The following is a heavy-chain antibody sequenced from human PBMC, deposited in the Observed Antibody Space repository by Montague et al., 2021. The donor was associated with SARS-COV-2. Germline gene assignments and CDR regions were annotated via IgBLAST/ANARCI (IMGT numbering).Heavy chain of an antibody. CDR3: ARVRAVPAAMRIFSLGRSYYGMDV. D-gene: IGHD2-2*01. CDR2: INHSGST. Sequence: SETLSLTCAVYGGSFSGYYWSWIRQPPGKGLEWIGEINHSGSTNYNPSLKSRVTISVDTSKNRFSLKLSSVTAADTAVYYCARVRAVPAAMRIFSLGRSYYGMDVWGQGTTVIVSS. V-gene: IGHV4-34*01. J-gene: IGHJ6*02. CDR1: GGSFSGYY.